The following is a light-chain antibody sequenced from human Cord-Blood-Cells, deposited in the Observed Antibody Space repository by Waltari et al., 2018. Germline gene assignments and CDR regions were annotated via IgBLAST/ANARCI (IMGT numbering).Light chain of an antibody. J-gene: IGKJ4*01. CDR3: QQYYSTPLT. V-gene: IGKV4-1*01. Sequence: DIVMTQSPDSLAVSLGERATINCKSSQSVLYSSNNKNYLAWYQQKPGQPPKLLIYWASTRESGVPDRISGSGSGKDFTLTISRLQAEDVAVYYCQQYYSTPLTFGGGTKVEIK. CDR2: WAS. CDR1: QSVLYSSNNKNY.